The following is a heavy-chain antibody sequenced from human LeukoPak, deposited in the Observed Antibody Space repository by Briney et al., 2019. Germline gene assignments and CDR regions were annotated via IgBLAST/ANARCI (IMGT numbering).Heavy chain of an antibody. CDR1: GGSFSGYY. CDR3: ATLGRGFGELQYNWFDP. V-gene: IGHV4-34*01. J-gene: IGHJ5*02. Sequence: SETLSLTCAVYGGSFSGYYWSWIRQPPGKGLEWIGEINHSGSTNYNPSLKSRVTISVDTSKNQFSLKLSSVTAADTAVYYCATLGRGFGELQYNWFDPWGQGTLVTVSS. D-gene: IGHD3-10*01. CDR2: INHSGST.